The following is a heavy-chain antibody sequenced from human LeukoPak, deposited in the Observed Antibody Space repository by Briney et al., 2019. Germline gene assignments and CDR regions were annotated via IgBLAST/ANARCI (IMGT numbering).Heavy chain of an antibody. CDR3: ARAYYDILTGYPLYYYYGMDV. CDR2: IYYSGST. D-gene: IGHD3-9*01. Sequence: SETLSLTCTVSGGSISSSSYYWGWIRQLPGKGLEWIGSIYYSGSTYYNPSLKSRVTISVDTSKNQFSLKLSSVTAADTAVYYCARAYYDILTGYPLYYYYGMDVWGQGTTVTVSS. CDR1: GGSISSSSYY. J-gene: IGHJ6*02. V-gene: IGHV4-39*07.